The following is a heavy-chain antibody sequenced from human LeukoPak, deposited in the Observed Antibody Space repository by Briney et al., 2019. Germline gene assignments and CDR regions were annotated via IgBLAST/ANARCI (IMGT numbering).Heavy chain of an antibody. D-gene: IGHD3-9*01. CDR2: ISGSGGST. CDR1: GFTFSSYA. CDR3: ATRGGYYDILTGYYGMDV. V-gene: IGHV3-23*01. Sequence: GGSLRLSCAASGFTFSSYAMSWVRQAPGKGLEWVSAISGSGGSTYYADSVKGRFTISRDNSKNTLYLQMNSLRAEDTAVYYCATRGGYYDILTGYYGMDVWGQGTTVTVS. J-gene: IGHJ6*02.